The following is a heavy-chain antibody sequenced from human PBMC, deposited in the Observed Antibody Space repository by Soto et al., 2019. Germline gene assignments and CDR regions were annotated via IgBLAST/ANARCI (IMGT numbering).Heavy chain of an antibody. V-gene: IGHV3-15*01. J-gene: IGHJ4*02. CDR3: TTDRRSGYDPQFDF. D-gene: IGHD5-12*01. CDR1: GFTFYNTW. CDR2: VKSKTDGGAT. Sequence: PGGSLRLSCTASGFTFYNTWMSRVRQAPGKGLEWVGRVKSKTDGGATDYAAPVRGRFTISRDDSENTLYLQMNSLQTDDTAVYYCTTDRRSGYDPQFDFWGQGTLVTVSS.